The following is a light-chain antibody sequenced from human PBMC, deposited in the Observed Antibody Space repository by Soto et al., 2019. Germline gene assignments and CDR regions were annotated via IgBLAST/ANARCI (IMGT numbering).Light chain of an antibody. CDR2: AAS. Sequence: DIQMTPSPSSLSASVGDRVTITCRASQSICFYLNSYQQKPGKAPKLLIYAASSLQSGVPSRFSGSGCGSDFTHTICSLQPEDFATYYCQQSYSTPTWTFGQGTKVEIK. CDR3: QQSYSTPTWT. V-gene: IGKV1-39*01. J-gene: IGKJ1*01. CDR1: QSICFY.